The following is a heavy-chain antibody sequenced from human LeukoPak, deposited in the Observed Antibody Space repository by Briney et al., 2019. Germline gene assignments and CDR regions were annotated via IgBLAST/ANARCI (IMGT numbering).Heavy chain of an antibody. Sequence: PSETLSLTCTVSGGSIGSSTYYWGWIRQPPGMGLEWIGSMYYSGSTYYNPSLKSRITISVDTSESQFSLKLRSVTAADTAVYYCAREMRSPRGGFDYWDQGTLATVSS. CDR2: MYYSGST. CDR3: AREMRSPRGGFDY. CDR1: GGSIGSSTYY. D-gene: IGHD3-10*01. V-gene: IGHV4-39*07. J-gene: IGHJ4*02.